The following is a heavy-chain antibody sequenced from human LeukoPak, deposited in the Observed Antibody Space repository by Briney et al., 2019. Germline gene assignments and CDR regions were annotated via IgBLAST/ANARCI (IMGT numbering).Heavy chain of an antibody. J-gene: IGHJ4*02. CDR2: IRNKANSYAT. CDR3: TTLDFDY. CDR1: GFTFDDYA. V-gene: IGHV3-73*01. Sequence: GRSLRLSCAASGFTFDDYAMHWVRQASGKGLEWVGRIRNKANSYATAYAASVKGRFTISRDDSKNTAYLQMNSLKTEDTAVYYCTTLDFDYWGQGTLVTVSS.